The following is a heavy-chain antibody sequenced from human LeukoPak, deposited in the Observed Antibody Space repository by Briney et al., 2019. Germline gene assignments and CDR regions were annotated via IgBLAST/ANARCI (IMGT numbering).Heavy chain of an antibody. Sequence: SETLSPTCTVSGGSISSYYWSWIRQPPGKGLEWIGYIYYSGSTNYNPSLKSRVTISVDTSKNQFSLKLSSVTAADTAVYYCARTYSGSYYYYYGMDVWGQGTTVTVSS. CDR3: ARTYSGSYYYYYGMDV. V-gene: IGHV4-59*01. CDR2: IYYSGST. D-gene: IGHD1-26*01. J-gene: IGHJ6*02. CDR1: GGSISSYY.